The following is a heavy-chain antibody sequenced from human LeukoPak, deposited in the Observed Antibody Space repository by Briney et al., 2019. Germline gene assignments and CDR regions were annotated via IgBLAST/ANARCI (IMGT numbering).Heavy chain of an antibody. CDR2: INPNSGDT. Sequence: ASVKVSCKASGNTFTDYYEHWVRQAPGQGLEWMGRINPNSGDTNYAQNFQGRVTMTRDTSTSTAYMELSRLRSDDAAVYYCARGGHGYSSGWYRESAFDPWGQGTLVTVSS. D-gene: IGHD6-19*01. V-gene: IGHV1-2*06. CDR3: ARGGHGYSSGWYRESAFDP. CDR1: GNTFTDYY. J-gene: IGHJ5*02.